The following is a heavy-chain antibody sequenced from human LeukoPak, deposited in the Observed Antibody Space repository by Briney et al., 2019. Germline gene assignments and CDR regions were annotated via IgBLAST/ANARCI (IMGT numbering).Heavy chain of an antibody. J-gene: IGHJ3*02. CDR1: GNSFSNYG. CDR3: AREVDTAMVNAFDI. V-gene: IGHV1-18*01. CDR2: ISGYDANT. Sequence: ASVKVSCKASGNSFSNYGINWVRQAPGEGLEWMGWISGYDANTKYAQRFQGRVTMTTDTSTNSGFLEVKSLTSDDTAVYFCAREVDTAMVNAFDIWGQGTMVIVSS. D-gene: IGHD5-18*01.